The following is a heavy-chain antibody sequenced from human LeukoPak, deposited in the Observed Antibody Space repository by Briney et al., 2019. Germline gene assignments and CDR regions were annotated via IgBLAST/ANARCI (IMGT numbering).Heavy chain of an antibody. Sequence: PSETLSLTCAVYGGSFSGYYWSWIRQPPGKGLEWIGEINHSGSTNYNPSLKSRVTISVDTSKNQFSLKLSSVTAADTAVYYCARDYPSGSHHLEYFDLWGRGTLVTVSS. CDR1: GGSFSGYY. V-gene: IGHV4-34*01. J-gene: IGHJ2*01. CDR3: ARDYPSGSHHLEYFDL. CDR2: INHSGST. D-gene: IGHD1-26*01.